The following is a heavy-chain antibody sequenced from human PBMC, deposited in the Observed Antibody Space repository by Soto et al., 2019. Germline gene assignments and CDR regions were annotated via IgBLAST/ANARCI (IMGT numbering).Heavy chain of an antibody. V-gene: IGHV4-30-4*01. CDR3: ACVDHSHVGDF. CDR2: IYNSGNT. D-gene: IGHD4-4*01. CDR1: GGSISTGHYY. J-gene: IGHJ4*02. Sequence: QLQLQESGPGLVKPSQTLSLTCTVSGGSISTGHYYWSWIRQPPGEGLEWIGYIYNSGNTYYNRSLKRRVSISADTSMNQFSLTLRSVTAAYAAVYYCACVDHSHVGDFWGQGTLVTVSS.